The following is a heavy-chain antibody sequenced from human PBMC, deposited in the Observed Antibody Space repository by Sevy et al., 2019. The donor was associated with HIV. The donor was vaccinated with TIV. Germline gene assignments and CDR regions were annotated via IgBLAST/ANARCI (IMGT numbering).Heavy chain of an antibody. D-gene: IGHD3-10*01. CDR2: ISFSSNYI. Sequence: GGSLRLSCAASGFTFSTYTMNWVRQAPGKGLEWVSSISFSSNYIYYADSVKGRFTISRDNAKNSLYLQMSSLRAEDTAVYHCARPYGSGSWQAFDIWGQGTMVTVSS. J-gene: IGHJ3*02. CDR1: GFTFSTYT. V-gene: IGHV3-21*01. CDR3: ARPYGSGSWQAFDI.